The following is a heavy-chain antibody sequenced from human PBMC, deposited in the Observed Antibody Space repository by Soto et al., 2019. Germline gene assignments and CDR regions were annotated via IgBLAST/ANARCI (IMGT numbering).Heavy chain of an antibody. Sequence: GGSLRLSCAASGFTFSSYSMNWVRQAPGKGLEWVSSISSSSSYIYYADSVKGRFTISRDNAKNSLYLQMNSLRAEDTAVYYCARDQGPPDSSGLEYYYYYGMDVWGQGTTVTVSS. CDR3: ARDQGPPDSSGLEYYYYYGMDV. CDR2: ISSSSSYI. V-gene: IGHV3-21*01. D-gene: IGHD3-22*01. CDR1: GFTFSSYS. J-gene: IGHJ6*02.